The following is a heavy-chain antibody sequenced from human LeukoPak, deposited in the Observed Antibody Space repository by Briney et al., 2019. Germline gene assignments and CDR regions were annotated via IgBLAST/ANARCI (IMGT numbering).Heavy chain of an antibody. Sequence: GGSLRLSCAASGFTFSDYYMSWLRQAPGKGLEWVSYISSSGSTIYYADSVKGRFTISRDNAKNSLYLQMNSLRAEDTAVYYCARIGRWLQLHFDYWGQGTLVTVSS. V-gene: IGHV3-11*04. CDR2: ISSSGSTI. D-gene: IGHD5-24*01. J-gene: IGHJ4*02. CDR1: GFTFSDYY. CDR3: ARIGRWLQLHFDY.